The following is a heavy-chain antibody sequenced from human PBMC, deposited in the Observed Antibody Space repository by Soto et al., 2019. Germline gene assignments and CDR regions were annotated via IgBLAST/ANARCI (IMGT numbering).Heavy chain of an antibody. CDR2: INHSGST. V-gene: IGHV4-34*01. D-gene: IGHD6-25*01. CDR1: GGSFSGSY. J-gene: IGHJ6*02. CDR3: ARYAGAKRGSP. Sequence: PSETLSLTCSVHGGSFSGSYWSWVRQPPGKGLEWIGEINHSGSTDYNPSLKSRVTISLDTSKNQFSLKLTSVTAADTAVYYCARYAGAKRGSPWGQGTTVTVSS.